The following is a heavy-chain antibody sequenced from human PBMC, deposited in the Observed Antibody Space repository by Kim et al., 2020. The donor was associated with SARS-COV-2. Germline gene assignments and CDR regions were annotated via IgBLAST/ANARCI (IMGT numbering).Heavy chain of an antibody. D-gene: IGHD3-10*01. V-gene: IGHV5-51*01. CDR1: GYSFTSYW. CDR3: ARPWRFGELLRDDAFDI. CDR2: IYPGDSDT. J-gene: IGHJ3*02. Sequence: GASLKISCKGSGYSFTSYWIGWVRQMPGKGLEWMGIIYPGDSDTRYSPSFQGQVTISADKSISTAYLQWSSLKASDTAMYYCARPWRFGELLRDDAFDIWGQGTMVTVSS.